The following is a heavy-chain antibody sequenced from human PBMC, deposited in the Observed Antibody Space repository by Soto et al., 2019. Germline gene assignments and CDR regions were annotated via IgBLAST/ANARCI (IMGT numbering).Heavy chain of an antibody. V-gene: IGHV3-7*01. CDR2: IKEDGSDK. J-gene: IGHJ4*02. CDR3: ARGRYCSSGSCDYFEY. Sequence: EVQLVESVGGVVQPGGSLRLSCTASGFMFSSYWMTWVRQAPGKGLEWVANIKEDGSDKYYVDSVKGRFTVSRDNAKNSLYLQMNSLRAEDTAVYYCARGRYCSSGSCDYFEYWGQGTLVTASS. D-gene: IGHD2-15*01. CDR1: GFMFSSYW.